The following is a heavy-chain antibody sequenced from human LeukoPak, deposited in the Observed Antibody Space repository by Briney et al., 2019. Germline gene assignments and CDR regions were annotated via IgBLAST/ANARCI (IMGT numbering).Heavy chain of an antibody. CDR3: ARHANGYDNSYFDY. V-gene: IGHV5-51*01. J-gene: IGHJ4*02. CDR2: IYPGDSDT. D-gene: IGHD5-12*01. CDR1: GYSFTSYW. Sequence: GESLKVSCKGSGYSFTSYWIGWVRQMPGKGLGWMGNIYPGDSDTRYSPSFQGQVTISADKSISTAYLQRSSLKASDTAMYYCARHANGYDNSYFDYWGQGTLVTVSS.